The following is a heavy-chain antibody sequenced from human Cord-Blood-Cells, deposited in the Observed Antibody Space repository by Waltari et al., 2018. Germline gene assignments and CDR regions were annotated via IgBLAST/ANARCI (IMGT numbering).Heavy chain of an antibody. CDR2: ISYDGSNK. J-gene: IGHJ3*02. CDR1: GFTFSSYG. Sequence: QVQLVESGGGVVKPGRSLRLSCAASGFTFSSYGMHWVRQAPGKGLECVALISYDGSNKYYADTVKGRFTISRDNSKNALYLQMNSLRAEDTAVYYCAKGSGGNPPGEAFDIWGQGTMVTVSS. CDR3: AKGSGGNPPGEAFDI. D-gene: IGHD2-15*01. V-gene: IGHV3-30*18.